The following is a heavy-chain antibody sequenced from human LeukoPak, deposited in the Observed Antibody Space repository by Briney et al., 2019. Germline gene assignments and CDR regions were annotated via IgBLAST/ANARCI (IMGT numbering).Heavy chain of an antibody. CDR1: GFTFSSYE. CDR2: ISSSGSTI. J-gene: IGHJ4*02. D-gene: IGHD6-13*01. Sequence: GGSLRLSCAASGFTFSSYEMNWVRQAPGKGLEWVSYISSSGSTIYYADSVKGRFTISRDNSKNTLFLQMNSLRPDDTAVYYCAKRGHYSINWYHYFDYWGQGTLVTVSS. CDR3: AKRGHYSINWYHYFDY. V-gene: IGHV3-48*03.